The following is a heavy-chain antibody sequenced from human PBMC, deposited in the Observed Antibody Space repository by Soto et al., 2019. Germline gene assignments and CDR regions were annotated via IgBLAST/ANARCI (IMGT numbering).Heavy chain of an antibody. D-gene: IGHD3-10*01. Sequence: SETLSLTCAVYGGSFSGYYWSWIRQPPGKGLEWIGEINHSGSTNYNPSLKSRVTISVDTSKNQFSLKLSSVTAADTAVYYCARGARRDPMVRGVKYYYMDVWGKGTTVTVSS. CDR3: ARGARRDPMVRGVKYYYMDV. CDR2: INHSGST. J-gene: IGHJ6*03. V-gene: IGHV4-34*01. CDR1: GGSFSGYY.